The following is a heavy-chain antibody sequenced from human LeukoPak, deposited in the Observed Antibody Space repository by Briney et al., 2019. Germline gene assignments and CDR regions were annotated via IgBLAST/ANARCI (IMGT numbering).Heavy chain of an antibody. CDR2: IYYSGNA. Sequence: PSETLSLTCTVSGGSISSYYWSWIRQPPGKGLEWIGYIYYSGNANYNPSLKSRVTISVDTSKNQLSLKLSSVTAADTAVYYCARGVSMVGSNVRGYFDYWGQGTLVTVSS. CDR3: ARGVSMVGSNVRGYFDY. V-gene: IGHV4-59*08. CDR1: GGSISSYY. D-gene: IGHD2-15*01. J-gene: IGHJ4*02.